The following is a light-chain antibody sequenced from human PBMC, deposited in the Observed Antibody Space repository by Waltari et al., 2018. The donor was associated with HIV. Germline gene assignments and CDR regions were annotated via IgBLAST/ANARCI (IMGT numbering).Light chain of an antibody. Sequence: DIQMTPSPSSLSASVGYRVTITCRASESVSSSLAWYQQKPGKAPNLLIYRASTFESGVPSRFSGSGSGTEFTLTISSLQPDDFATYYCQQYISYPFTFGGGTKVEIK. CDR3: QQYISYPFT. V-gene: IGKV1-5*03. CDR2: RAS. J-gene: IGKJ4*01. CDR1: ESVSSS.